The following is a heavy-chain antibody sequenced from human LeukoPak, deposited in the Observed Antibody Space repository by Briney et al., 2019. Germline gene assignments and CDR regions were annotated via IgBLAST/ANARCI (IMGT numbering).Heavy chain of an antibody. CDR3: AKVHYCGGDCYSMDAFDI. V-gene: IGHV3-23*01. Sequence: GGSLRLSCAASEFTFSSYAMSWVRQAPGKGLEWVSGISGSGGSTYYADSVKGRFTISRDNSKNTLYLQMNSLRAEDTAIYYCAKVHYCGGDCYSMDAFDIWGQGTMVTVSS. J-gene: IGHJ3*02. D-gene: IGHD2-21*02. CDR1: EFTFSSYA. CDR2: ISGSGGST.